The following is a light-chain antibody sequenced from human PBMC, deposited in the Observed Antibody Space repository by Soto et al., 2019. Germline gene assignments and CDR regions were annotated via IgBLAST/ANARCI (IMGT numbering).Light chain of an antibody. J-gene: IGKJ4*01. Sequence: DIQLTQSPSFLSASVGDRVTITCRASQAIGSYLAWYQQQPGRPPKLLIYAASTLQSGVPSRFSGTASGTEFTLTISSLQPEDFATYYCQKLNSYPLTFGGGTKVEIK. CDR3: QKLNSYPLT. CDR1: QAIGSY. CDR2: AAS. V-gene: IGKV1-9*01.